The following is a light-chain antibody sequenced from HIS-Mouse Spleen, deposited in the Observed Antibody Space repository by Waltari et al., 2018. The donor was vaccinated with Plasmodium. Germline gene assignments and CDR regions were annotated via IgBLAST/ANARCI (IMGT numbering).Light chain of an antibody. V-gene: IGKV3-20*01. CDR2: GAY. Sequence: EIVLTQSPGTLSLSPGERATLSCRASQSVSSSYLAWYQQKPGQAPRRLIYGAYSRATGIPDRFSGSGSGTDFTLTISRLEPEDFAVYYCQQYGSSPQITFGGGTKVEIK. CDR3: QQYGSSPQIT. J-gene: IGKJ4*01. CDR1: QSVSSSY.